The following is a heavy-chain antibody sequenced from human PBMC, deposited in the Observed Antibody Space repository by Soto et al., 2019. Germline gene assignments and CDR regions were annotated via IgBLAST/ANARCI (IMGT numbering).Heavy chain of an antibody. CDR2: IYYSGST. CDR1: GCSVSSRSHY. CDR3: ARDFCGGDCSDDYYYYAMDV. J-gene: IGHJ6*02. D-gene: IGHD2-21*02. Sequence: XETLSLTCTVSGCSVSSRSHYWGWIRQPPGKGLEWIGYIYYSGSTKYNPSLRSRVTISVDTSKNQFSLKVSSVTAADTAIYYCARDFCGGDCSDDYYYYAMDVWGQGTTVTVSS. V-gene: IGHV4-61*01.